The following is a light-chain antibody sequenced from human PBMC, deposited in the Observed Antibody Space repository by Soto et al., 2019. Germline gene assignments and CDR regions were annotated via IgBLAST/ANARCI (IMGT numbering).Light chain of an antibody. V-gene: IGLV2-14*02. CDR3: SSYTYSSTLV. Sequence: QSALTQPASVSGSPGQSITISCTGTSSDVGSYNLVSWYQQHPGKAPKLMIYEGSKRPSGVSYRFSGSKSGNTASLTISGLQAEDEADYYCSSYTYSSTLVFGGGTQLTVL. CDR1: SSDVGSYNL. CDR2: EGS. J-gene: IGLJ3*02.